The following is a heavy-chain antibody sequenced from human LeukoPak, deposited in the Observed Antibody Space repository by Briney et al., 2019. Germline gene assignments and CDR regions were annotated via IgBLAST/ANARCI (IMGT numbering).Heavy chain of an antibody. D-gene: IGHD1-7*01. CDR2: ISWNSGTI. CDR3: AKDVTGTGAFDI. Sequence: GGSLRLSCAASGFTFDDYAMHWVRQAPGKGLEGVSGISWNSGTIGYADSVKGRFTISRDNAKNSLYLQMHSLRAEDTAFYFCAKDVTGTGAFDIWGQGTMVTVSS. CDR1: GFTFDDYA. J-gene: IGHJ3*02. V-gene: IGHV3-9*01.